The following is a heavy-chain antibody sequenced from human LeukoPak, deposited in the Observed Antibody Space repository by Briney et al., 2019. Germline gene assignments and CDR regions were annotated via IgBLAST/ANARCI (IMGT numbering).Heavy chain of an antibody. CDR1: GYTFTSCG. J-gene: IGHJ6*02. V-gene: IGHV1-18*01. CDR2: ISAYNGNT. Sequence: GASVKVSCKASGYTFTSCGISWVRQAPGQGLEWMGWISAYNGNTNYAQKLQGRVTMTTDTSTSTAYMELRSLRSDDTAVYYCARGRSSLRYCSSTSCYADYYYYGMDVWGQGTTVTVSS. D-gene: IGHD2-2*01. CDR3: ARGRSSLRYCSSTSCYADYYYYGMDV.